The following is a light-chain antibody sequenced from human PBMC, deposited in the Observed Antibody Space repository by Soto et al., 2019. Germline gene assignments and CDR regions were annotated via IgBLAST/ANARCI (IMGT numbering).Light chain of an antibody. V-gene: IGKV3-20*01. CDR3: QQYGSSPWT. CDR2: GAS. Sequence: EIVLTQSPATLSLSPGERATLSCRASQTVRNNLAWYQQKPGQSPRLLIYGASNRASGIPDRFSGGGSGADFTLTISRLEPEDSAVYYCQQYGSSPWTLGQGTKVDIK. J-gene: IGKJ1*01. CDR1: QTVRNN.